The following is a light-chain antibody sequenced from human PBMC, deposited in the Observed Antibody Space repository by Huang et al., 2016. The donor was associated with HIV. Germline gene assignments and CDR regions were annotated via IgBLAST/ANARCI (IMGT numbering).Light chain of an antibody. J-gene: IGKJ3*01. Sequence: EIVMTQSPATLSVSPGERATLSCRASQNIGDNLTWYQQKPGQAPRLLIYGASTRATGIPPMFSGSGSGTEFTLTISGLESEDFAVYYCQQFNNWPPRFTFGPGTTVDVK. CDR3: QQFNNWPPRFT. V-gene: IGKV3-15*01. CDR2: GAS. CDR1: QNIGDN.